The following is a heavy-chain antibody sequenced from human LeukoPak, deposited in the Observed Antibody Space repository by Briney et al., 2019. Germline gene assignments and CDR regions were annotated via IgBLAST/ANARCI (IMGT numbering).Heavy chain of an antibody. CDR2: ISSSSSYT. CDR3: ARASSSWYGYYFDY. D-gene: IGHD6-13*01. CDR1: GFTFSDYY. Sequence: PGGSLRLSCAASGFTFSDYYMSWIRQAPGKGLEWVSYISSSSSYTNYADSVKGRFTISRDNAKNSLYLQMNSLRAEDTAVYYCARASSSWYGYYFDYWGQGTLVTVSS. J-gene: IGHJ4*02. V-gene: IGHV3-11*06.